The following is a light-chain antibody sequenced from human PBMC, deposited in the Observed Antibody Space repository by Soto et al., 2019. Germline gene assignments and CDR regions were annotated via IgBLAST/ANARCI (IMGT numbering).Light chain of an antibody. CDR2: STN. CDR1: SGSVSTSYY. J-gene: IGLJ3*02. Sequence: QTVVTQEPSFSVSPGRTVTLTCGLSSGSVSTSYYPSWYQQTPGQAPRTLIYSTNTRASGVPDRCSGSILGNKAALTITGAQADDDSDYYCVLYMGSGIWVFGGGTKLTVL. V-gene: IGLV8-61*01. CDR3: VLYMGSGIWV.